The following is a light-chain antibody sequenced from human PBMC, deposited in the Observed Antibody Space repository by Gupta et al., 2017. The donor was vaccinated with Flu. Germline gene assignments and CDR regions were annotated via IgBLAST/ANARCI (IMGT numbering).Light chain of an antibody. CDR1: ALSRKY. J-gene: IGLJ2*01. CDR3: YSADNRATRWL. V-gene: IGLV3-10*01. Sequence: SYELTPLLSVSVSPVQTARTTGSGDALSRKYAYWYQQKSGQAPVLVMHEDVKRPSGIPERFSGSSSATVATLTISGAQVEDEAAYYFYSADNRATRWLFGGGTTSTVL. CDR2: EDV.